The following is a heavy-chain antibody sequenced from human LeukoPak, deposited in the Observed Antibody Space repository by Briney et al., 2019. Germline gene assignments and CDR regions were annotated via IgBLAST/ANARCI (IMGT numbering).Heavy chain of an antibody. CDR1: GLTFSSYS. V-gene: IGHV3-21*01. CDR3: ARESRVGRIAVAGTRYFDY. D-gene: IGHD6-19*01. Sequence: GGSLRLSCAASGLTFSSYSMNWVRQAPGKGLEWVSSISSSSSYIYYADSVKGRFTISRDNAKNSLYLQMNSLRAEDTAVYYCARESRVGRIAVAGTRYFDYWGQGTLVTVSS. CDR2: ISSSSSYI. J-gene: IGHJ4*02.